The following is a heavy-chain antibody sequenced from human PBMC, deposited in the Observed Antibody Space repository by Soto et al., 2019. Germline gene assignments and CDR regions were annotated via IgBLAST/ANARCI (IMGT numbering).Heavy chain of an antibody. J-gene: IGHJ5*02. Sequence: EVQLVESGGGLVQPGGSLRLSCAASGFTFSSYSMNWVRQAPEKGLEWVSYISSSSSTIYYADSVKGRFTISRDNAKNSLYLQMNSLGDDDTAVYYCAREITGYCSGGSWYLNWFDPWGRGTLVAVSS. V-gene: IGHV3-48*02. CDR3: AREITGYCSGGSWYLNWFDP. CDR2: ISSSSSTI. CDR1: GFTFSSYS. D-gene: IGHD2-15*01.